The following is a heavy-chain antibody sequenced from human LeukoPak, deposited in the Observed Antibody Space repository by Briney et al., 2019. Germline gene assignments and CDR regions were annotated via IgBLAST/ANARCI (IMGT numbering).Heavy chain of an antibody. CDR2: IKQDGSEK. J-gene: IGHJ4*02. CDR1: GFTFSSYG. V-gene: IGHV3-7*01. D-gene: IGHD3-22*01. Sequence: PGGSLRLSCAASGFTFSSYGMSWVRQAPGKGLEWVANIKQDGSEKYYVDSVKGRFTISRDNAKNSLYLQMNSLRAEDTAVYYCARDPYYYYDSSGYYSFFDYWGQGTLVTVSS. CDR3: ARDPYYYYDSSGYYSFFDY.